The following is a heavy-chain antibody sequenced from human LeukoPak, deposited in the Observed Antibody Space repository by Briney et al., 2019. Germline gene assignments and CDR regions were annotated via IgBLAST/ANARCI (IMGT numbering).Heavy chain of an antibody. CDR3: AKDQRWESPHYLDS. V-gene: IGHV3-23*01. CDR2: ICSSCGRT. J-gene: IGHJ4*02. CDR1: XSA. Sequence: XSAMSWVRQVXGXGXEWVSGICSSCGRTSSSHSVRGPFTISRDNSKNTLYVPMNSLRDEDTAVYYCAKDQRWESPHYLDSWGQGTLVTVSS. D-gene: IGHD1-26*01.